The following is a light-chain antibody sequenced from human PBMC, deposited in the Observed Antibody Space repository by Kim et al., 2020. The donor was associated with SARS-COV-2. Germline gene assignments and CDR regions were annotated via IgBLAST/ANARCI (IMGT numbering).Light chain of an antibody. CDR2: EVS. CDR3: CSYAGSSTSVV. J-gene: IGLJ2*01. V-gene: IGLV2-23*02. CDR1: TMDVGSYNP. Sequence: QPITIAFTGTTMDVGSYNPVSWYQRPPGKAPKLMIYEVSKRPSGVSNRFSGSKSGNTASLTISGLQAEDEADYYCCSYAGSSTSVVFGGGTQLTVL.